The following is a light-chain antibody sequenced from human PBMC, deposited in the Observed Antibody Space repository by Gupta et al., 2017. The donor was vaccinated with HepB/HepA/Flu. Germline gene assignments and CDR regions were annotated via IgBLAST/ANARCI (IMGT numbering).Light chain of an antibody. CDR3: QQYDNWPPFT. J-gene: IGKJ3*01. Sequence: EIVMTQSPATLSVSPGERATLSCRASQRVRNNFAWYQQKPGQAPRLLIYGAATRATGIPARFSGSGCGTEFTLTISSLQSEDFAIYYCQQYDNWPPFTFGHGTKVDIK. V-gene: IGKV3-15*01. CDR2: GAA. CDR1: QRVRNN.